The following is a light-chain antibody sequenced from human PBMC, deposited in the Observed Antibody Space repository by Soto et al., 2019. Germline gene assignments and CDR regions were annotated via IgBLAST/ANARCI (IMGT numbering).Light chain of an antibody. J-gene: IGLJ3*02. V-gene: IGLV1-51*01. CDR3: GTWDSGLSAGPL. Sequence: QSVLTQPPSVSAAPGQKVTISCSGSNSNIGNNYVSWYQQLPGTAPKLLIYDDDQRPSGIPDRFSGSKSGASATLDITGLQTGDEADYYCGTWDSGLSAGPLFGGGTKLTVL. CDR2: DDD. CDR1: NSNIGNNY.